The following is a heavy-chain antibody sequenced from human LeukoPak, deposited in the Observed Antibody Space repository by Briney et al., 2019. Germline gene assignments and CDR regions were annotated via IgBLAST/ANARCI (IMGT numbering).Heavy chain of an antibody. D-gene: IGHD2-15*01. J-gene: IGHJ4*02. V-gene: IGHV3-21*01. CDR3: ARGCRYCSGGSQDS. CDR2: ISSSSSYI. CDR1: GFTFSSYS. Sequence: GGSLRLSCAASGFTFSSYSMNWVRQAPGKGLEWVSSISSSSSYIYYADSVKGRFTISRDNSKNTLYLQMNSLRAEDTAVYYCARGCRYCSGGSQDSWGQGTLVTVSS.